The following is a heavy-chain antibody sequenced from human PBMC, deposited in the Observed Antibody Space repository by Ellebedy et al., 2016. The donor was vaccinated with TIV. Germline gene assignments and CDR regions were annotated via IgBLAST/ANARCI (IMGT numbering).Heavy chain of an antibody. CDR1: GYSFTTYW. J-gene: IGHJ4*02. CDR3: ARHELGENAAFDY. Sequence: GESLKISXKGSGYSFTTYWITWVRQMPGKGLEWMGRIDPSDTDRKDSPSLQGHATISVDKSINTAYLQWSSLKASDTAIYYCARHELGENAAFDYWGQGTLVTVSS. D-gene: IGHD3-16*01. V-gene: IGHV5-10-1*01. CDR2: IDPSDTDR.